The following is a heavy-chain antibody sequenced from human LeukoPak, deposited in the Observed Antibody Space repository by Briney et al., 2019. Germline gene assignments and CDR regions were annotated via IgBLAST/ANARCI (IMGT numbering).Heavy chain of an antibody. CDR1: GGSISSGGYY. CDR2: IYYSGST. D-gene: IGHD3-10*01. J-gene: IGHJ4*02. CDR3: AREGADYYGSGSYLDY. V-gene: IGHV4-31*03. Sequence: SETLSLTCTVSGGSISSGGYYWSWIRQHPGKGLEWIEYIYYSGSTYYNPSLKSRVTISVDTSKNQFSLKLSSVTAADTAVYYCAREGADYYGSGSYLDYWGQGTLVTVSS.